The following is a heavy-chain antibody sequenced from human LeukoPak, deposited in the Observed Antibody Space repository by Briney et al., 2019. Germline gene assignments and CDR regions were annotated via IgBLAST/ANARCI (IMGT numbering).Heavy chain of an antibody. Sequence: SETLSLTCAVYGGSFSGYYWSWIRQPPGKGLEWIGEINHSGSTNYNPSLKSRVTISVDTSKNQFSLKLSSVTAADTAVYYCARGRYCSSISCYFRFDPWGQGTLVTVSS. CDR1: GGSFSGYY. J-gene: IGHJ5*02. D-gene: IGHD2-2*01. V-gene: IGHV4-34*01. CDR2: INHSGST. CDR3: ARGRYCSSISCYFRFDP.